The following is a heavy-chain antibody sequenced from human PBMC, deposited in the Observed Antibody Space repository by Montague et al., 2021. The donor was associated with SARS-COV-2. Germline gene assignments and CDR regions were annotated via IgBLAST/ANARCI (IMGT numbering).Heavy chain of an antibody. D-gene: IGHD2-8*02. CDR1: GFTFSSYA. CDR2: ISYDGSNK. J-gene: IGHJ6*02. CDR3: AGVLVDYYGMDV. V-gene: IGHV3-30*04. Sequence: SLRLSCAASGFTFSSYAMHWVRQAPGKGLEWVAVISYDGSNKYYADSVKGRFTISRDNSKNMLYLQMNSLRAEDTAVYYCAGVLVDYYGMDVWGQGTTVTVSS.